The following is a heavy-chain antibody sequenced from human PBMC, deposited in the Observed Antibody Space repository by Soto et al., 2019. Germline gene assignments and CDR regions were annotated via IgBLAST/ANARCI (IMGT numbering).Heavy chain of an antibody. Sequence: QVQLVESGGGVVQPGRSLRLSCAASGFTFSSYGMHWVRQAPGKGLEWVAVISYDGSNKYYADSVKGRFTISRDNSKNTLYLQMNSLRAEDTAVYYCAKEEYDDSSGLGFDYWGQGTLVTVSS. J-gene: IGHJ4*02. CDR3: AKEEYDDSSGLGFDY. CDR1: GFTFSSYG. V-gene: IGHV3-30*18. CDR2: ISYDGSNK. D-gene: IGHD3-22*01.